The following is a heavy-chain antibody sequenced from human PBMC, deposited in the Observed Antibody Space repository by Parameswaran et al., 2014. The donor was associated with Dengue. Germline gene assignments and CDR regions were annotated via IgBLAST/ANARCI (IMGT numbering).Heavy chain of an antibody. CDR2: IYYSGST. Sequence: WIRQPPGKGLEWIGSIYYSGSTYYNPSLKSRVTISVDTSKNQFSLKLSSVTAADTAVYYCARLGAMAQGVIDYWGQGTLVTVSS. D-gene: IGHD3-10*01. CDR3: ARLGAMAQGVIDY. J-gene: IGHJ4*02. V-gene: IGHV4-39*01.